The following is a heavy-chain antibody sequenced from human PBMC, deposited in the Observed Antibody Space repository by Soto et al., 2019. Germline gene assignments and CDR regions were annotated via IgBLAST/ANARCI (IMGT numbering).Heavy chain of an antibody. CDR1: GGSISSSSYY. CDR3: ARLLRHNYYGMDV. CDR2: IYYSGST. V-gene: IGHV4-39*01. Sequence: SETLSLTCTVSGGSISSSSYYWGWIRQPPGKGLEWIGSIYYSGSTYYNPSLKSRVTISVDTSKNQFSLKLSSVTAADTAVYYCARLLRHNYYGMDVWAKGPRSPSP. D-gene: IGHD5-12*01. J-gene: IGHJ6*02.